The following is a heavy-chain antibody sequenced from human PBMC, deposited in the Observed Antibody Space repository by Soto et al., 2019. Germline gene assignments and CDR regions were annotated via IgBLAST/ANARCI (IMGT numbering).Heavy chain of an antibody. CDR3: ASRDPGTSVDY. V-gene: IGHV4-39*01. D-gene: IGHD1-7*01. CDR1: GGPISSSSYY. CDR2: IYYTGYT. J-gene: IGHJ4*02. Sequence: SETLSLTCSVSGGPISSSSYYWGWIRQAPGKGLEWLATIYYTGYTYHNPSLKSHVTISVDTSKDQFSLELTSVTAADTAVYYCASRDPGTSVDYWGQGTLVTVSS.